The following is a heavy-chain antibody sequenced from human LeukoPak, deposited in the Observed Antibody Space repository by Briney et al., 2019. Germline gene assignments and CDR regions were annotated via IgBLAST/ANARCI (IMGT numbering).Heavy chain of an antibody. CDR1: GGSISTSSYY. CDR2: IFYSGST. V-gene: IGHV4-39*07. D-gene: IGHD3-22*01. Sequence: PSETLSLTCTVSGGSISTSSYYWGWIRQPPGKGLEWIGSIFYSGSTYYNPSLKSRVTLSVDTSKNQFSLKLSSVTAADTAVYYCARGGSGYYDAFDIWGQGTMVTVSS. CDR3: ARGGSGYYDAFDI. J-gene: IGHJ3*02.